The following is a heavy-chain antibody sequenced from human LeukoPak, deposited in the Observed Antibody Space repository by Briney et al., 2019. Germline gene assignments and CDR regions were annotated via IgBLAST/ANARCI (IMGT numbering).Heavy chain of an antibody. CDR1: GYTFTGYY. J-gene: IGHJ4*02. D-gene: IGHD3-22*01. CDR2: INPTSGGT. CDR3: ARDVPPSYYYDSSGLPGFFDY. Sequence: ASVKVSCKTCGYTFTGYYMHWVRQAPGQGLEWMGWINPTSGGTNYAQKFQGRVTMTRDTSISTAYMELSRLRSDDTAVYYCARDVPPSYYYDSSGLPGFFDYWGQGTLVTVSS. V-gene: IGHV1-2*02.